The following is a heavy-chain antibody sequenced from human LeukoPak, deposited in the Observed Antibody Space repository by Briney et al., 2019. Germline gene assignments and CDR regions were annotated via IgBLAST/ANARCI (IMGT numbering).Heavy chain of an antibody. CDR2: IHYSGST. D-gene: IGHD3-22*01. J-gene: IGHJ4*02. Sequence: SETLSLTCTVSGGSISSNYWSWIRQSPGKGLEWIGYIHYSGSTSYNPSLKNRVTISVDTSKNQFSLKLSSVTAADTAVYYCARVKGSGYYYVFDYWGQGTLVTVSS. CDR1: GGSISSNY. V-gene: IGHV4-59*01. CDR3: ARVKGSGYYYVFDY.